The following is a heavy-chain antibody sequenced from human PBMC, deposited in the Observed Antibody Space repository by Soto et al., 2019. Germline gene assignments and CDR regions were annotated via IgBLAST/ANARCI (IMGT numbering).Heavy chain of an antibody. V-gene: IGHV1-24*01. CDR1: GYTLTELS. J-gene: IGHJ6*02. CDR2: FDPEDGET. D-gene: IGHD2-15*01. Sequence: ASVKVSCKVSGYTLTELSMHWVRQAPGKGLEWMGGFDPEDGETIYAQKFQGRVTMTEDTSTDTAYMELSSLRSGDTAVYYCATLFLLRSGYCSGGSCRANYYGMDVWGQGTTVTVSS. CDR3: ATLFLLRSGYCSGGSCRANYYGMDV.